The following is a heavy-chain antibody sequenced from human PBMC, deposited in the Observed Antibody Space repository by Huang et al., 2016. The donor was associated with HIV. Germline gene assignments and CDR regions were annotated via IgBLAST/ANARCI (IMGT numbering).Heavy chain of an antibody. D-gene: IGHD6-19*01. V-gene: IGHV4-39*01. J-gene: IGHJ6*03. CDR2: IYYRGDR. CDR3: ARGQGGPSQWLASLGNYYYYMDV. CDR1: GGSISGSRYY. Sequence: QLQLQESGPGPVKPSATLSLTCSVSGGSISGSRYYWGWIRQPPGKGLEWIGSIYYRGDRPYSASLKSRVTIYVDPSKNQFSLEFRSVTAADTAVYYCARGQGGPSQWLASLGNYYYYMDVWGKGTTVTVSS.